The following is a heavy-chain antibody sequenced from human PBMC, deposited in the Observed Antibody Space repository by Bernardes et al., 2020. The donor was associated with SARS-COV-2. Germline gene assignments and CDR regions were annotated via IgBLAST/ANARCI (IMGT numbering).Heavy chain of an antibody. V-gene: IGHV3-48*03. J-gene: IGHJ4*02. Sequence: GGSLRLSRAASGFTFSSYEMNWVRQAPGKGLEWVSYISSSGSTIYYADSVKGRFTISRDNAKNSLYLQMNSLRAEDTAVYYCASSGQTDYDFWSGYYWGQGTLVTVSS. CDR3: ASSGQTDYDFWSGYY. CDR1: GFTFSSYE. D-gene: IGHD3-3*01. CDR2: ISSSGSTI.